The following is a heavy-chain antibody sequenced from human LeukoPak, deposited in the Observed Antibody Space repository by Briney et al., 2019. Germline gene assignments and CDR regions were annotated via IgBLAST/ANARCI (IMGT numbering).Heavy chain of an antibody. CDR2: IIPIFGTV. V-gene: IGHV1-69*13. Sequence: ASVKVSCKASGGTFSSYAISWVRQAPGQGLGWMGGIIPIFGTVNYAQKFQGRVTITADESTSTAYMELSSLRSEDTAVYYCARVARWLQVGFDYWGQGTLVTVSS. CDR1: GGTFSSYA. D-gene: IGHD5-24*01. CDR3: ARVARWLQVGFDY. J-gene: IGHJ4*02.